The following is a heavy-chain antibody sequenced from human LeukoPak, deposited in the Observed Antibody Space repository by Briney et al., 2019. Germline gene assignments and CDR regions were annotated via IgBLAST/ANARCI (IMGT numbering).Heavy chain of an antibody. CDR2: ISGSGGST. D-gene: IGHD3-10*01. J-gene: IGHJ6*02. Sequence: GGSLRLSCAASGFTFSSYAMSWVRQAPGKGLEWVSAISGSGGSTYYADSVKGRFTISRDSSKNTLYLQMNSLRAEDTAVYYCAKDPGTFYYYYGMDVWGQGTTVTVSS. V-gene: IGHV3-23*01. CDR3: AKDPGTFYYYYGMDV. CDR1: GFTFSSYA.